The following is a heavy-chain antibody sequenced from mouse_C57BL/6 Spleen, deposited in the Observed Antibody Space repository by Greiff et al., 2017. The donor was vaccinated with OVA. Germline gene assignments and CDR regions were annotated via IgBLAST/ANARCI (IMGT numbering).Heavy chain of an antibody. J-gene: IGHJ4*01. D-gene: IGHD2-4*01. V-gene: IGHV2-5*01. CDR2: IWRGGST. CDR3: AKGGITKGFYYAMDY. Sequence: QVQLKESGPGLVQPSQSLSITCTVSGFSLTSYGVHWVRQSPGKGLEWLGVIWRGGSTDYNAAFMSRLSITKDNSKSQVFFKMNSLQADDTAIYYCAKGGITKGFYYAMDYWGQGTSVTVSS. CDR1: GFSLTSYG.